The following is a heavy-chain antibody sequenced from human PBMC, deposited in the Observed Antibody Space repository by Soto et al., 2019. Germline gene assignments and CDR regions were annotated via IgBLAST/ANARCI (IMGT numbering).Heavy chain of an antibody. J-gene: IGHJ6*02. CDR3: ARGRRGPHYCSSTSCYYYYGMDV. CDR2: IIPIFGTA. CDR1: GGTFSSYA. D-gene: IGHD2-2*01. Sequence: QVQLVQSGAEVKKPGSSVKVSCKASGGTFSSYAISWVRQAPGQGLEWMGGIIPIFGTANYAQKFQGRVTITADESTSTAYMELSSLRSEDTAVYYCARGRRGPHYCSSTSCYYYYGMDVWGQGTTVTVSS. V-gene: IGHV1-69*01.